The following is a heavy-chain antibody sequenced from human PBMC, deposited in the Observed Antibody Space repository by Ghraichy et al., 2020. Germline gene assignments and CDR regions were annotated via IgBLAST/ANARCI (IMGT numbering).Heavy chain of an antibody. Sequence: GGSLRLSCAASGFTFSSYAISWVRQAPGKGLEWVSGISSSGGSTYYADSVKGRFTISRDNSKNTLYLQMNSLRADDTAVYYCATRPYYDILTGYGGLDYWGQGTLVTVSS. CDR3: ATRPYYDILTGYGGLDY. V-gene: IGHV3-23*01. J-gene: IGHJ4*02. CDR1: GFTFSSYA. CDR2: ISSSGGST. D-gene: IGHD3-9*01.